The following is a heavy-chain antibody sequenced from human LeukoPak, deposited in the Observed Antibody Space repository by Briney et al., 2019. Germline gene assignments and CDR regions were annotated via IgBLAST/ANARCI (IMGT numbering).Heavy chain of an antibody. D-gene: IGHD4-17*01. V-gene: IGHV3-48*03. CDR3: ARFRSTMTTPFDY. J-gene: IGHJ4*02. CDR1: GFTFSSYE. Sequence: LTGGSLRLSCAASGFTFSSYEMNWVRQAPGKGLEWVSYISSSGSTIFYADSVKGRFTISRDNAKNSLSLQMNSLRAEDTAVYYCARFRSTMTTPFDYRGQGTLVTVSS. CDR2: ISSSGSTI.